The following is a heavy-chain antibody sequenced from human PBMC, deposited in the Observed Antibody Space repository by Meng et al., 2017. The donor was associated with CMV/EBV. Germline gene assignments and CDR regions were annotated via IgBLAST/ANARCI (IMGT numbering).Heavy chain of an antibody. CDR1: GYTFSNYP. V-gene: IGHV1-18*01. J-gene: IGHJ6*02. D-gene: IGHD1-26*01. Sequence: ASVKVSCKASGYTFSNYPITWVQQAPGQGLEWMGWISGYTGDTNYSQRFQGRVTMTTDTSTNTAYMELRSLGSVDTAVYYCARGARYGMDVWGQGTTVTVSS. CDR3: ARGARYGMDV. CDR2: ISGYTGDT.